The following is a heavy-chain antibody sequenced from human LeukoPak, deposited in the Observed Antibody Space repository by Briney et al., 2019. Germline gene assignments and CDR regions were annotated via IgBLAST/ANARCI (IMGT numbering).Heavy chain of an antibody. CDR3: ARLWNYYDSSRYLYYFDY. D-gene: IGHD3-22*01. Sequence: SETLSLTCTVSGGSISSSSSHWGWIRQPPGKGLGWIGNFYYSGSTYYNPSLKSRVTISVDTSKNQFSLNLGSVTAADTAVYYCARLWNYYDSSRYLYYFDYWGQGTLVTVSS. CDR2: FYYSGST. CDR1: GGSISSSSSH. J-gene: IGHJ4*02. V-gene: IGHV4-39*01.